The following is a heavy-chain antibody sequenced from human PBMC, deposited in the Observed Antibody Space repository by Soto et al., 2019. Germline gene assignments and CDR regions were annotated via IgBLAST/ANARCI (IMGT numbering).Heavy chain of an antibody. CDR3: ATGELELRALWFDP. CDR1: GYTLTELS. CDR2: FDPEDGET. J-gene: IGHJ5*02. D-gene: IGHD1-7*01. V-gene: IGHV1-24*01. Sequence: QVQLVQSGAEVKKPGASVKVSCKVSGYTLTELSMHWVRQAPGKGLEWMGGFDPEDGETIYAQKFQGRVTMTEDTSTDTAYMELSSLTSEETAVYYCATGELELRALWFDPWGQGTLVTVSS.